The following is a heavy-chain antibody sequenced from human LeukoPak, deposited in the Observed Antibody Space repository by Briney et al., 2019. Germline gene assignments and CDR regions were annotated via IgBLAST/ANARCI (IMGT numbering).Heavy chain of an antibody. CDR2: ISGSGGST. D-gene: IGHD5-12*01. J-gene: IGHJ6*02. V-gene: IGHV3-23*01. Sequence: GSLRLSCAASGFTFSSYAMSWVRQAPGKGLEWVSAISGSGGSTYYADSVKGRFTISRDNSKNTLYLQMNSLRAEDTAVYYCAKDLTRGYSGYEDYYYYGMDVWGQGTTVTVSS. CDR3: AKDLTRGYSGYEDYYYYGMDV. CDR1: GFTFSSYA.